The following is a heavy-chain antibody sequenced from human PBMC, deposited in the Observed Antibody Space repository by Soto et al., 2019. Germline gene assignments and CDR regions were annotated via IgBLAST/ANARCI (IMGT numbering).Heavy chain of an antibody. Sequence: EEQLVESGGAVVQPGGSLRLSCEASGFTFGSYTMHWVRQAPGKGLEWVSLISWNGGSSFYAESVKGRFTIPRDNSRASLYLQTNSLRPEDSALYYFAKKIERHGSGGGDVWGHGTTVTVSS. J-gene: IGHJ6*02. CDR2: ISWNGGSS. CDR1: GFTFGSYT. CDR3: AKKIERHGSGGGDV. V-gene: IGHV3-43*01. D-gene: IGHD3-10*01.